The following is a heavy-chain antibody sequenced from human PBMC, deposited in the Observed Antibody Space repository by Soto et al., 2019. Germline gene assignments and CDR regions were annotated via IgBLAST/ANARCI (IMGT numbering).Heavy chain of an antibody. CDR1: GGSISSSSYY. J-gene: IGHJ6*02. Sequence: SETLSLTCTVSGGSISSSSYYWGWIRQPPGKGLEWIGSIYYSGSTYYNPSLKSRVTISVDTSKNQFSLKLSSVTAADTAVYYCARRGGATIYYGMDVWGQGTTVTVSS. CDR3: ARRGGATIYYGMDV. V-gene: IGHV4-39*01. D-gene: IGHD1-26*01. CDR2: IYYSGST.